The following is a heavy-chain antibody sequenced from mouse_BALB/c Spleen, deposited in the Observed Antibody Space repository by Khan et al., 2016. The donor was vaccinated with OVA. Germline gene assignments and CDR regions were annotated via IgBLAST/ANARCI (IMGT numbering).Heavy chain of an antibody. CDR2: IAPGSGST. CDR3: AKENYYGRTRYAMDY. V-gene: IGHV1S41*01. CDR1: GYTFTSYW. D-gene: IGHD1-1*01. J-gene: IGHJ4*01. Sequence: DLVRPGASVKLSCKASGYTFTSYWINWVKQRPGQGLEWIGCIAPGSGSTHYNEMFKGKATLTVDPSSSTAYIQLSSLSYEDSAVFFGAKENYYGRTRYAMDYWGQGTSVTVSS.